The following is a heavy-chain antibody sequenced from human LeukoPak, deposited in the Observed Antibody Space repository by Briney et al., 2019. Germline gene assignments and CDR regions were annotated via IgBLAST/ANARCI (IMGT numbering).Heavy chain of an antibody. Sequence: SETLSLTCAVYGGSFSGYYWSWIRQPPGKGLEWIGEVNHSGSTNYNPSLKSRVTISVDTSKNQFSLKLSSVTAADTAVYYCARGLTKFDYWGQGTLVTVSS. CDR3: ARGLTKFDY. J-gene: IGHJ4*02. CDR1: GGSFSGYY. V-gene: IGHV4-34*01. CDR2: VNHSGST.